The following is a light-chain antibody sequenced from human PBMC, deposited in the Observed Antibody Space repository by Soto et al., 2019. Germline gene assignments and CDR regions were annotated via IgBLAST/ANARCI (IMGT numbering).Light chain of an antibody. J-gene: IGLJ2*01. Sequence: QPVLTQPPSASGTPGQRVTISCSGSSSDIGSNTVNWYQQFPETAPKLLIYGNTRRSSGVPDRFSGSKSGTSASLAISGLQSEDEADYYCAAWDDSLNVVVFGGGTKVTVL. CDR2: GNT. CDR1: SSDIGSNT. CDR3: AAWDDSLNVVV. V-gene: IGLV1-44*01.